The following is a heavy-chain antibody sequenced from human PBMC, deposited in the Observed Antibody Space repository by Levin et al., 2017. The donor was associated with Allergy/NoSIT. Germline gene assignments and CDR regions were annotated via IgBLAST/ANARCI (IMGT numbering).Heavy chain of an antibody. V-gene: IGHV1-3*04. CDR2: INTGNGNT. CDR1: GYTFTSHG. Sequence: ASVKVSCKASGYTFTSHGMHWVRQTPGQRLEWMGWINTGNGNTQYSQKFQGRVTIGRDTFASTAYMELNYLTSEDTAVYYCARDDSSTWDGGIDSWGQGTLVTVSS. CDR3: ARDDSSTWDGGIDS. D-gene: IGHD6-13*01. J-gene: IGHJ4*02.